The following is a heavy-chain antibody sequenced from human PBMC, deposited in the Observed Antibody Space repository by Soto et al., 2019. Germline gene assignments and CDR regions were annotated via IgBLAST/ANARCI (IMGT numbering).Heavy chain of an antibody. CDR2: VNPDGSAT. J-gene: IGHJ3*02. Sequence: GGSLRLSCAGSGFTFSSYWMHWVRQAPGKGLVWVSRVNPDGSATKYADSVKGRFTVSRDNAKNTMSLQMYSLRGDDTAVYYCARVLKSSGWDNDVFDIWGQGAXVTVSS. CDR3: ARVLKSSGWDNDVFDI. D-gene: IGHD6-19*01. CDR1: GFTFSSYW. V-gene: IGHV3-74*01.